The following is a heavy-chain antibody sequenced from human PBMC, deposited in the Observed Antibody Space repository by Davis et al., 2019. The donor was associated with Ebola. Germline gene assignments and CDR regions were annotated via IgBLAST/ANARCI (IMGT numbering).Heavy chain of an antibody. Sequence: VKVSCKASGGTFSSYAISWVRQAPGQGLEWMGGIIPIFGTANYAQKFQGRVTITADESTSTAYMELSSLRSEDTAVYYCARAPNYGVNYYYYGMDVWGQGTTVTVSS. J-gene: IGHJ6*02. CDR2: IIPIFGTA. CDR1: GGTFSSYA. D-gene: IGHD4-17*01. V-gene: IGHV1-69*01. CDR3: ARAPNYGVNYYYYGMDV.